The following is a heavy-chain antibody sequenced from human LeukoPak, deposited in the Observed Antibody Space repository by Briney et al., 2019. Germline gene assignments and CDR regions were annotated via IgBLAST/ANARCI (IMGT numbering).Heavy chain of an antibody. CDR1: GFTFSSYA. J-gene: IGHJ4*02. CDR2: ITDSGGGT. CDR3: GTGIQDSSGYMADDY. Sequence: GGSLRLSCAASGFTFSSYAMSWVRQAPGKGLEWVSAITDSGGGTYYADSVKGHFTISRDNSKSTLYLQMNSLRAEDTAVYYCGTGIQDSSGYMADDYWGQGTLATVSS. V-gene: IGHV3-23*01. D-gene: IGHD3-22*01.